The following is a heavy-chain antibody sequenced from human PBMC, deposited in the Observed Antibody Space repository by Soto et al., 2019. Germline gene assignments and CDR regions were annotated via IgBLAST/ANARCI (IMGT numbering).Heavy chain of an antibody. CDR2: INHSGST. J-gene: IGHJ4*02. CDR3: AGESARIAARTNGLYYFDY. Sequence: PSETLSLTCAVYGGSFSGYYWSWIRQPPGKGLEWIGEINHSGSTNYNPSLKSRVTISVDTSKNQFSLKLSSVTAADTAVYYCAGESARIAARTNGLYYFDYWGQGTLVTVSS. V-gene: IGHV4-34*01. CDR1: GGSFSGYY. D-gene: IGHD6-6*01.